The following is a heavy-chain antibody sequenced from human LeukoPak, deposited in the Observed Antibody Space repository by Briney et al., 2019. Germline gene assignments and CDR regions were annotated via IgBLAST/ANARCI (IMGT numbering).Heavy chain of an antibody. CDR2: IYYSGST. CDR1: GGSICSYY. Sequence: PSETLSLTCTVSGGSICSYYWSWIRQPPGKGLEWIGYIYYSGSTNYNPSLKSRVTISVDTSKNQFSLKLSSVTAADTAVYYCARSQGYRPDFDYWGQGTLVTVSS. V-gene: IGHV4-59*08. J-gene: IGHJ4*02. D-gene: IGHD5-12*01. CDR3: ARSQGYRPDFDY.